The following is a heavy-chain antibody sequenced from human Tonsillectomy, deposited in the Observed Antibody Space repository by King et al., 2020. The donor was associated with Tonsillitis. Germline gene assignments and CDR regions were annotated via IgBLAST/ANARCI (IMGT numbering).Heavy chain of an antibody. D-gene: IGHD6-19*01. Sequence: VQLVQSGAEVKKPGSSVKVSCKASGGTFSSYAISWVRQAPGQGLEWMGGIIPIFGTANYAQKFQGRVTITADESTSTAYMELSSLRSEDTAVYYCARDPYVSAVADTDYYYYYMDVWGKGTTVTVSS. CDR3: ARDPYVSAVADTDYYYYYMDV. V-gene: IGHV1-69*01. CDR2: IIPIFGTA. J-gene: IGHJ6*03. CDR1: GGTFSSYA.